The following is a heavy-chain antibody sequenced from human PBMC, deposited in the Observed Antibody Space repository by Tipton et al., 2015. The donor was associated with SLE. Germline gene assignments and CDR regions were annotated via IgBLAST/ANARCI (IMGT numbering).Heavy chain of an antibody. V-gene: IGHV3-64*04. J-gene: IGHJ4*02. D-gene: IGHD1-26*01. CDR1: GFTFSSYA. CDR3: AKVGWELEPIIDY. Sequence: SLRLSCSASGFTFSSYAMHWVRQAPGKGLEYVSAISSNGGSTYYADSVKGRFTISRDNSKNTLYLQMNSLRAEDTAVYYCAKVGWELEPIIDYWGQGTLVTVSS. CDR2: ISSNGGST.